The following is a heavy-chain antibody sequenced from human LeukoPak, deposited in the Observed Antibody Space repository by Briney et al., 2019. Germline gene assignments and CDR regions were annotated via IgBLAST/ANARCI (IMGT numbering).Heavy chain of an antibody. V-gene: IGHV1-18*01. D-gene: IGHD6-13*01. Sequence: ASVKVSCKASGGTFSSYGISWVRQAPGQGLEWMGWISAYNGNTNYAQKLQGRVTMTTDTSTSAAYMELRSLRSDDTAVYYCARSRPGSPYYYYMDVWGKGTTVTVSS. CDR3: ARSRPGSPYYYYMDV. CDR1: GGTFSSYG. CDR2: ISAYNGNT. J-gene: IGHJ6*03.